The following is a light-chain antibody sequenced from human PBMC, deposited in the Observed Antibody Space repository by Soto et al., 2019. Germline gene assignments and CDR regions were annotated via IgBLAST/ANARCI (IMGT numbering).Light chain of an antibody. CDR3: SSYSPTTTPV. CDR2: DVV. CDR1: SSDIGLYKF. V-gene: IGLV2-14*01. J-gene: IGLJ3*02. Sequence: QLVLTQPASVSGSPGQSITVSCTGGSSDIGLYKFVSWYQQHPGKAPKLLIYDVVNRPSGISNRFSGSKSGNTASLTISGLQAEDEADYYCSSYSPTTTPVFGGGTKLTVL.